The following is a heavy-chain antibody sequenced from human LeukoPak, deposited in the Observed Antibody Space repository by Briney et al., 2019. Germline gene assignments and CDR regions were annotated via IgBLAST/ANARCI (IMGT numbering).Heavy chain of an antibody. J-gene: IGHJ4*02. Sequence: PSQTLSLTCTVSGGPISSGGYYWSWIRQHPGKGLEWIGYIYYSGSTYYNPSLKSRVTISVDTSKNQFSLKLSSVTAADTAVYYCARVDVGDLTDYWGQGTLVTVSS. D-gene: IGHD3-16*01. CDR2: IYYSGST. CDR1: GGPISSGGYY. V-gene: IGHV4-31*03. CDR3: ARVDVGDLTDY.